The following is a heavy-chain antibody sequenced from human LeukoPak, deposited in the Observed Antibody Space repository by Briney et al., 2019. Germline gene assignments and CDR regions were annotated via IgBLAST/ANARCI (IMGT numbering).Heavy chain of an antibody. CDR2: ITAGTTHI. CDR1: GFNFSPCA. Sequence: GGSLRISCAPSGFNFSPCAMTWVRQARGEGLEWVSPITAGTTHIYYADSVKGRFTTSRDDAKTSLYLQLSSLRTEDTAVYYCARDGSGWSRDYWGQGTLVTVSS. D-gene: IGHD6-13*01. CDR3: ARDGSGWSRDY. J-gene: IGHJ4*02. V-gene: IGHV3-21*01.